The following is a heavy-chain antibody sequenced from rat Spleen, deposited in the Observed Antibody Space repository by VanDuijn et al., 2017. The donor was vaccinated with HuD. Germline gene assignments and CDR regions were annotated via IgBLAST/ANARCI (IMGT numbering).Heavy chain of an antibody. CDR3: AVAGYGF. V-gene: IGHV5S13*01. Sequence: EVQLVESGGGLVQPGRSMKLSCAASGFTFSNYGMAWVRQAPTKGLEWVASISNVGGDTHYRDSVKGRFTLSRDNAENTVYLQMDSLRPEDTATYYCAVAGYGFWGQGVMVSVSS. CDR1: GFTFSNYG. D-gene: IGHD1-7*01. J-gene: IGHJ2*01. CDR2: ISNVGGDT.